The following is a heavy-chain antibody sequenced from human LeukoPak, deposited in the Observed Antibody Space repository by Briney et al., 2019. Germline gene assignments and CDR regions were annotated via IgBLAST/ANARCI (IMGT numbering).Heavy chain of an antibody. Sequence: ASVKVSCKASGYTFTRYYMHWVRQAPGQGLEWMGIINPSGGSTSYAQKFQGRVTMTRDTSTSTVYMELSSLRSEDTAVYYCARARYSSSWPLPHAEYFQHWGQGTLVTVSS. CDR2: INPSGGST. J-gene: IGHJ1*01. CDR1: GYTFTRYY. V-gene: IGHV1-46*01. D-gene: IGHD6-13*01. CDR3: ARARYSSSWPLPHAEYFQH.